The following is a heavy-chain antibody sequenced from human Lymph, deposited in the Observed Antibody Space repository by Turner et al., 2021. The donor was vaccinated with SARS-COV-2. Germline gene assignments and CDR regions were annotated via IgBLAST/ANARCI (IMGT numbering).Heavy chain of an antibody. V-gene: IGHV4-4*02. CDR3: AAGFDI. J-gene: IGHJ3*02. CDR1: GASISTTYW. CDR2: IYHSGST. Sequence: QLQESGPGLVKPSGTLSLTCAVSGASISTTYWWTWVRQSPGKGLEWSGEIYHSGSTNYNPSLQSRVPISVDKSRNQFSLRLSAVTAADTAVYYCAAGFDIWGQGTRVIISS.